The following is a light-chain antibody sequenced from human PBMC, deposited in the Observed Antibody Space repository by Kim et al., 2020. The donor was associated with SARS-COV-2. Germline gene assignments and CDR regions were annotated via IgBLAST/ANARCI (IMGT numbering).Light chain of an antibody. J-gene: IGLJ2*01. CDR1: SSKIGSNT. V-gene: IGLV1-44*01. CDR3: AAWDDSLNGVV. CDR2: SNN. Sequence: QRVTISCSGSSSKIGSNTVNWYQQLPGTAPKLLIYSNNQRPSGVPDRFSGSKSGTSASLAISGLQSEDEADYYCAAWDDSLNGVVFGGGTQLTVL.